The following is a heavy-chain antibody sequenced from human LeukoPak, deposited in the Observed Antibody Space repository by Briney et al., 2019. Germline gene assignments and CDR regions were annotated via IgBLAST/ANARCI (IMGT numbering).Heavy chain of an antibody. CDR3: AKARGPAATHPGY. V-gene: IGHV3-23*01. D-gene: IGHD6-25*01. J-gene: IGHJ4*02. Sequence: GGSLRLSCAASGFTFSSYAMSWVRQAPGKGLEWVSALYGSGGVTFYADSVKGRFTISRDDSKNTLYLQMNSLRAEDTAVYYCAKARGPAATHPGYWGQGTLVTVSS. CDR1: GFTFSSYA. CDR2: LYGSGGVT.